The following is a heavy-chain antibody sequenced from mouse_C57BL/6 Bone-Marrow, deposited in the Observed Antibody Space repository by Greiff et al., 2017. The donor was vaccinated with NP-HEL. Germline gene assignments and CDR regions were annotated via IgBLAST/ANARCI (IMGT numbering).Heavy chain of an antibody. CDR3: ARDGYSDY. Sequence: EVKLVESGGGLVQSGRSLRLSCAPSGFTFSDFYMEWVRQAPGKGLEWIAASRNKANDYTTEYSASVKGRFIVSRDTSQSILYLQMNALGAEDTAIYYCARDGYSDYWGQGTTLTVSS. CDR1: GFTFSDFY. D-gene: IGHD2-12*01. J-gene: IGHJ2*01. V-gene: IGHV7-1*01. CDR2: SRNKANDYTT.